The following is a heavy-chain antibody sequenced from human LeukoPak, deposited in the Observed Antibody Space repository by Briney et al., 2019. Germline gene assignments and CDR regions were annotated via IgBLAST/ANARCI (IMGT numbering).Heavy chain of an antibody. J-gene: IGHJ5*02. CDR3: AKHTLGYCSSTSCYSLGEYNWFDA. V-gene: IGHV3-30*02. CDR1: GFTFSSYG. Sequence: PGGSLRLSCAASGFTFSSYGMHWVRQAPGKGLEWVAFIRYDGSNKYYADSVKGRFTISRDNSKNTLYLQMNSLRAEDTAVYYFAKHTLGYCSSTSCYSLGEYNWFDALGQGTLVSVSS. CDR2: IRYDGSNK. D-gene: IGHD2-2*01.